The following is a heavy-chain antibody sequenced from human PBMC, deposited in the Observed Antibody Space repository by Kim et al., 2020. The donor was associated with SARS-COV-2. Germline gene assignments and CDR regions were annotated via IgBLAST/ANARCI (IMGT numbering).Heavy chain of an antibody. V-gene: IGHV5-10-1*01. CDR3: ATVRQRHPYTHDYGDYEFDY. J-gene: IGHJ4*02. D-gene: IGHD4-17*01. CDR2: IDPSDSYT. Sequence: GESLKISCKGSGYSFTSYWISWVRQMPGKGLEWMGRIDPSDSYTNYSPSFQGHVTISADKSISTAYLQWSSLKASDTAMYYCATVRQRHPYTHDYGDYEFDYWGQGTLVTVSS. CDR1: GYSFTSYW.